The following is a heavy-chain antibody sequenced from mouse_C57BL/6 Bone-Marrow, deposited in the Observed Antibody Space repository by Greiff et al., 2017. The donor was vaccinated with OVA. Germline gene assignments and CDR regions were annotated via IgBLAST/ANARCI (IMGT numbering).Heavy chain of an antibody. CDR1: GFNIKNTY. V-gene: IGHV14-3*01. Sequence: EVQVVESVAELVRPGASVKLSCTASGFNIKNTYMHWVKQRPEQGLEWIGRIDPANGNTKYAPKFQGQATITADTSSNTAYLQLSSLTSEDTAIYYCARHYYGSRSYYFDYWGQGTTLTVSS. D-gene: IGHD1-1*01. CDR2: IDPANGNT. CDR3: ARHYYGSRSYYFDY. J-gene: IGHJ2*01.